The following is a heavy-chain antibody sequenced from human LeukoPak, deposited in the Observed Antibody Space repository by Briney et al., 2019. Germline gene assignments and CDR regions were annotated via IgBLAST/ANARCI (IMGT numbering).Heavy chain of an antibody. D-gene: IGHD3-22*01. Sequence: GASVKVSCKASGYTFTSYGISWVRQAPGQGLEWMGGIIPIFGTANYAQRFQGRVTITTDESTSTAYMELSSLRSEDTAVYYCARVPSSGYYRHFDYWGQGTLVTVSS. J-gene: IGHJ4*02. V-gene: IGHV1-69*05. CDR2: IIPIFGTA. CDR1: GYTFTSYG. CDR3: ARVPSSGYYRHFDY.